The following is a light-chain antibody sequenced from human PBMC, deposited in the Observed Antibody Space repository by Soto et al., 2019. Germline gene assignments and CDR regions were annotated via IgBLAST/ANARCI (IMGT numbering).Light chain of an antibody. Sequence: QSALTQPASVSGSLGQSISISCTGTSSDIGSYNLVSWYQQYPGKAPKLMIFEVSERPSGVSNRFSGSKSGDTASLTISGLQAEDEADYYCCSYSGSGKVVFGGGTKLTVL. J-gene: IGLJ3*02. CDR3: CSYSGSGKVV. CDR2: EVS. CDR1: SSDIGSYNL. V-gene: IGLV2-23*02.